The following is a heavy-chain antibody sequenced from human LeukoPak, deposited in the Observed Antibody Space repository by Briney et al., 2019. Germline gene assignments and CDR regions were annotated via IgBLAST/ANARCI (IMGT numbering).Heavy chain of an antibody. CDR1: GYTFTGYY. Sequence: ASGKVSCKASGYTFTGYYMHWVRQAPGQGLEWMGWIDPKTGGTNYAQKFLGRVTMTRDTSISTAYMELSRPRSDDTAVFYCARYPNSGSVEQQSAWGQGTLVTVSS. CDR3: ARYPNSGSVEQQSA. J-gene: IGHJ5*02. D-gene: IGHD6-13*01. CDR2: IDPKTGGT. V-gene: IGHV1-2*02.